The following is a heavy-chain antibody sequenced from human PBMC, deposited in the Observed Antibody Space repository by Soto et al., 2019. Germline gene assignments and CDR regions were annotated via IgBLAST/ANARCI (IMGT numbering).Heavy chain of an antibody. D-gene: IGHD2-2*01. Sequence: APVKLSRKACSYTITSYGLSWVRQVPVQVLEWMGWISAYNGNTNYAQKLQGRVTMTTDTSTSTAYMELRSLRSDDTAVYYFLRVLPALCGMVVWGPRPT. CDR2: ISAYNGNT. CDR3: LRVLPALCGMVV. CDR1: SYTITSYG. V-gene: IGHV1-18*01. J-gene: IGHJ6*02.